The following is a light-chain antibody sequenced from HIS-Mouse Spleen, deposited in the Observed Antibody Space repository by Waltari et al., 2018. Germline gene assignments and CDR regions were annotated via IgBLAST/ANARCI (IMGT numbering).Light chain of an antibody. Sequence: QSPLPQPASVSGSPGQSITIPRTGTSSDVGCYNYVSWYQQHPGKAPKLRTYDVSNRPSGVSNRFSGSRSGNTASLTISGLQAEDEADYYCSSYTSSSFNVVFGGGTKLTVL. CDR3: SSYTSSSFNVV. V-gene: IGLV2-14*03. CDR2: DVS. J-gene: IGLJ2*01. CDR1: SSDVGCYNY.